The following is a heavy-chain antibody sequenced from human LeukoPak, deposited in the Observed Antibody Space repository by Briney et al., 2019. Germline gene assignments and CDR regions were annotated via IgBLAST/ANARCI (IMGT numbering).Heavy chain of an antibody. V-gene: IGHV4-59*01. CDR3: ARDGDYDFWGGYPAPLDY. CDR2: IYYSGST. J-gene: IGHJ4*02. Sequence: SETLSLTCTVSGGSISSYYWSWIRQPPGKGLEWIGYIYYSGSTNYNPSLKSRVTISVDTSKNQFSLKLSSVTAADTAVYYCARDGDYDFWGGYPAPLDYWGQGTLVTVSS. D-gene: IGHD3-3*01. CDR1: GGSISSYY.